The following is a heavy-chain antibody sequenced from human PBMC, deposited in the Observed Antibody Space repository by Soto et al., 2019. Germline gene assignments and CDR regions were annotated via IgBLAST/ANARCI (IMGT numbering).Heavy chain of an antibody. D-gene: IGHD2-2*01. Sequence: GGSLRLSCAASGFTFSSYSMNWVRRAPGKGLEWVSSISSSSSYIYYADSVKGRFTISRDNAKNSLYLQMNSLRAEDTAVYYCARDQGYCSSTSCYPYYMDVWGKGTTVTVSS. J-gene: IGHJ6*03. V-gene: IGHV3-21*01. CDR3: ARDQGYCSSTSCYPYYMDV. CDR2: ISSSSSYI. CDR1: GFTFSSYS.